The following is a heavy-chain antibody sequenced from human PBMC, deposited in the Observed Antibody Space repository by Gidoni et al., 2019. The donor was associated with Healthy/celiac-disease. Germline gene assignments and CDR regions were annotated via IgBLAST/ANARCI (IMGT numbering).Heavy chain of an antibody. J-gene: IGHJ6*03. Sequence: PGQGLEWMGGIIPIFGTANYAQKFQGRVTITADESTSTAYMELSSLRSEDTAVYYCAGGSPVPYYYYCYMDVWGKGTTVTVSS. CDR3: AGGSPVPYYYYCYMDV. D-gene: IGHD6-6*01. CDR2: IIPIFGTA. V-gene: IGHV1-69*01.